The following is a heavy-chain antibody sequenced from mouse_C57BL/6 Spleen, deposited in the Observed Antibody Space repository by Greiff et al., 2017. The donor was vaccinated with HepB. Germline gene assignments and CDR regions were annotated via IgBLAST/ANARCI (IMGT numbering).Heavy chain of an antibody. CDR1: GYTFTDYY. CDR3: ARRGLRRPFDY. CDR2: INPNNGGT. D-gene: IGHD1-1*01. J-gene: IGHJ2*01. V-gene: IGHV1-26*01. Sequence: EVQLQQSGPELVKPGASVKISCKASGYTFTDYYMNWVKQSHGKSLEWIGDINPNNGGTSYNQKFKGKATLTVDKSSSTAYMELRSLTSEDSAVYYCARRGLRRPFDYWGQGTTLTVSS.